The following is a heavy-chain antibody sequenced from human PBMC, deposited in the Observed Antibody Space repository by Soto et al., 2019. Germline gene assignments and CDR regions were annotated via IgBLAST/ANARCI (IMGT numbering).Heavy chain of an antibody. J-gene: IGHJ4*02. CDR3: AKDLVYYYGSGSYDY. CDR1: GFTFSSYA. D-gene: IGHD3-10*01. Sequence: EVQLLESGGGLVQPGGSLRLSCAASGFTFSSYAMSWVRQAPGKGLEWVSAISGSGGSTYYADSGKGRFNIFRDNSKNTLYLQMNSLRAEDTAVYYCAKDLVYYYGSGSYDYWGQGTLVTVSS. V-gene: IGHV3-23*01. CDR2: ISGSGGST.